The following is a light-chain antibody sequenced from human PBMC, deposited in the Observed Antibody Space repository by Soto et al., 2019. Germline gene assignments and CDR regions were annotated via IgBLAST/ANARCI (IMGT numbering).Light chain of an antibody. V-gene: IGKV3-15*01. CDR1: QSVSRN. CDR3: QQYNNWPRT. J-gene: IGKJ1*01. CDR2: GAS. Sequence: EIVMTQSPATLSVSPGERATLSCRASQSVSRNLAWYQQKPGQAPRLLMFGASTRVTDIPTRFSGSGSETEFTLIISSLQSEDFAVYYCQQYNNWPRTFGQGTKVDIK.